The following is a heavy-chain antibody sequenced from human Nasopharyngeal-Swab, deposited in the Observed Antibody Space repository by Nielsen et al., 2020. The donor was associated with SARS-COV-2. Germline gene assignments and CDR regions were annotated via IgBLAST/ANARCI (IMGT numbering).Heavy chain of an antibody. D-gene: IGHD6-13*01. CDR2: ISGSGDNT. CDR3: AKDPSAAMDV. CDR1: GFTFESYG. Sequence: GESLKISCEASGFTFESYGMTWVRQAPGKGLEWVSTISGSGDNTPYADSLRGRFTISRDNSQRTVFLQMTSLRAEDTALYYCAKDPSAAMDVWGKGTTVIVSS. J-gene: IGHJ6*03. V-gene: IGHV3-23*01.